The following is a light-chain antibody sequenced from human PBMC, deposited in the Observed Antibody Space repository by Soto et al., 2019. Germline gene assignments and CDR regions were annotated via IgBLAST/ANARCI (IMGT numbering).Light chain of an antibody. Sequence: IQLTQSPSSLSASVGDSVNITCRASQGISSALAWYQQTPARPAKLLIYYAASFASGGPPKFSSGRAGTDVFPTVSSLQPEDFATDYCQQFDDYPFTFGPGTKVDIK. V-gene: IGKV1D-13*01. CDR2: YAA. J-gene: IGKJ3*01. CDR3: QQFDDYPFT. CDR1: QGISSA.